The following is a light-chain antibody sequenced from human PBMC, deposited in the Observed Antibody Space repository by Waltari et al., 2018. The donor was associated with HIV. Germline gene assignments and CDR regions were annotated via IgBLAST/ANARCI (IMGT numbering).Light chain of an antibody. CDR1: TLDNKG. V-gene: IGLV3-21*03. J-gene: IGLJ3*02. Sequence: YVLTQPPSVSVAPRKTARITCGGTTLDNKGLHWYQQVPGQAPRLVMYGDSDRPSGVPARFSGSNSGNTATLTISRVEVGDEADYYCQVWHAKSDHWVFGGGTRLAVL. CDR3: QVWHAKSDHWV. CDR2: GDS.